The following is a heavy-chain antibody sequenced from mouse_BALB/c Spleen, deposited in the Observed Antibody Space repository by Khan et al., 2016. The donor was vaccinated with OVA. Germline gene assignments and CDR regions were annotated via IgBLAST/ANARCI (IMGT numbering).Heavy chain of an antibody. V-gene: IGHV9-3-1*01. CDR1: GHTFTNYG. CDR2: INTYTGEP. D-gene: IGHD2-10*01. J-gene: IGHJ4*01. CDR3: ARPPYFSYAMDN. Sequence: LVESGPELKKPGETVKISCKASGHTFTNYGMNWVKQAPGKGLKWMGWINTYTGEPTYADDFNGRFAFSLETSANTAYLQIINLKNEDTATYFCARPPYFSYAMDNWGQGTSVTVSS.